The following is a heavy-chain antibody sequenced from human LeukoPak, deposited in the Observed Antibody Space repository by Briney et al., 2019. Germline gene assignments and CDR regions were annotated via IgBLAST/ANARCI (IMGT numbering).Heavy chain of an antibody. CDR2: IYSAGST. CDR1: VFTVSTNY. J-gene: IGHJ4*02. V-gene: IGHV3-53*01. CDR3: ASSLGRLGY. Sequence: GGSLRLSCAASVFTVSTNYMSWVRQAPGKGLEWVSVIYSAGSTYYADSVKGRFTISSDISKNTRYLQMNSLRAEDTAVYYCASSLGRLGYWGQGTLVTVSS. D-gene: IGHD6-6*01.